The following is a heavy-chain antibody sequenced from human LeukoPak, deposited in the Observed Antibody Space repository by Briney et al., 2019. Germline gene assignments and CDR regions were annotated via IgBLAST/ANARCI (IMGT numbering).Heavy chain of an antibody. D-gene: IGHD2-2*01. CDR3: AREATIVVVPAAKLGQGWFDP. J-gene: IGHJ5*02. V-gene: IGHV1-46*01. CDR2: INPSGGST. CDR1: GYTFTSYY. Sequence: ASVKVSCKASGYTFTSYYMHWVRRAPGQGLEWMGIINPSGGSTSYAQKFQGRVTMTRDTSTSTVYMELSSLRSEDTAVYYCAREATIVVVPAAKLGQGWFDPWGQGTLVTVSS.